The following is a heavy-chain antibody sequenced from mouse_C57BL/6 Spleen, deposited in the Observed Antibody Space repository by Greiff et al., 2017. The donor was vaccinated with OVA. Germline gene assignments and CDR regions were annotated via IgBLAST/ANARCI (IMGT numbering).Heavy chain of an antibody. J-gene: IGHJ2*01. CDR2: IDPETGGT. Sequence: QVTLKVSGAELVRPGASVTLSCKASGYTFTDYEMHWVKQTPVHGLEWIGAIDPETGGTAYNQKFKGKAILTADKSSSTAYMELRSLTSEDSAVYYCTRGSFDYWGQGTTLTVSS. CDR1: GYTFTDYE. CDR3: TRGSFDY. D-gene: IGHD3-1*01. V-gene: IGHV1-15*01.